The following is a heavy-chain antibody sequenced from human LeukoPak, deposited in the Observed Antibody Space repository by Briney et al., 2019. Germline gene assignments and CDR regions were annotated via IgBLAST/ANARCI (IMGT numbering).Heavy chain of an antibody. J-gene: IGHJ5*02. V-gene: IGHV3-23*01. CDR2: ISGSGGST. D-gene: IGHD2-2*02. CDR3: ARNVVPAAIVEWFDP. CDR1: GFTFSSYA. Sequence: GGSLRLSCAASGFTFSSYAMSWVRQAPGKGLEWVSAISGSGGSTYYADSVKGRFTISRDNSKNTLYLQMNSLRAEDTAVYYCARNVVPAAIVEWFDPWGQGTLVTVSS.